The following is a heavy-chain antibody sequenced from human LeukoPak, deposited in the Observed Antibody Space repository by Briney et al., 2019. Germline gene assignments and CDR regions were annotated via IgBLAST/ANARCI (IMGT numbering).Heavy chain of an antibody. V-gene: IGHV3-33*06. D-gene: IGHD3-22*01. J-gene: IGHJ4*02. CDR1: GFTFSSYG. CDR3: VKDRTFSDYSFFDY. Sequence: GRSLRLSCAASGFTFSSYGMHWVRQAPGKGLEWVAVIWYDGSNKYYADSVKGRFTISRDNSKNTLYLQMSSLRAEDTAVYYCVKDRTFSDYSFFDYWGQGTLVTVSS. CDR2: IWYDGSNK.